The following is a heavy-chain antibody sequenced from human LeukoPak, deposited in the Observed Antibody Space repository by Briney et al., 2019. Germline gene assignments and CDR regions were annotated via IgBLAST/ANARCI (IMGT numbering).Heavy chain of an antibody. CDR1: GYTCTGYY. D-gene: IGHD2-2*01. CDR2: LNPISGGT. CDR3: ARYCSSISCYSDY. Sequence: ASVMVSCKHSGYTCTGYYMQWVRQAPGQGLEYMARLNPISGGTVYAQKFQGRVTMTRDTSITTAYMELTRLTSDDTAVYYCARYCSSISCYSDYWGQGTLVTVSS. J-gene: IGHJ4*02. V-gene: IGHV1-2*06.